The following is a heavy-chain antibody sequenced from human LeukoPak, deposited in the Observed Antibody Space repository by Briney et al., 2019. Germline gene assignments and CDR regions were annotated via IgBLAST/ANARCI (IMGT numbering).Heavy chain of an antibody. CDR1: GYAFNLHG. CDR2: ISAYKGNT. D-gene: IGHD5-24*01. V-gene: IGHV1-18*01. J-gene: IGHJ2*01. Sequence: ASVTVSYKASGYAFNLHGITWVRQAPGQGLEWMGWISAYKGNTNYASKFQGRVTMTTDTSTSTGYMELTSLRSDDTAVYYCARTLGGNYVEMATGVDLWGRGTLVSVSS. CDR3: ARTLGGNYVEMATGVDL.